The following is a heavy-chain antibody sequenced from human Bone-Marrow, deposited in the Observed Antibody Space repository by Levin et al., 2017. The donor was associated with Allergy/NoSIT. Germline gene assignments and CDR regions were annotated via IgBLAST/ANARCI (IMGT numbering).Heavy chain of an antibody. Sequence: ASVKVSCKASGYTFTGYYMHWVRQAPGQGLEWMGWINPNSGGTNYAQKFQGRVTMTRDTSISTAYMELSRLRSDDTAVYYCARVGSRDSTSCLYYYYGMDVWGQGTTVTVSS. J-gene: IGHJ6*02. CDR1: GYTFTGYY. CDR3: ARVGSRDSTSCLYYYYGMDV. V-gene: IGHV1-2*02. CDR2: INPNSGGT. D-gene: IGHD2-2*01.